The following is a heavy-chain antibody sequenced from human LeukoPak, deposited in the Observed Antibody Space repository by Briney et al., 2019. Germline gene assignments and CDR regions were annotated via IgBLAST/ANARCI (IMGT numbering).Heavy chain of an antibody. CDR1: GYTFTTFG. J-gene: IGHJ4*02. CDR3: ARDKGRAYSYGYVDY. V-gene: IGHV1-18*01. CDR2: ISPYNGNT. D-gene: IGHD5-18*01. Sequence: GASVKVSCKTSGYTFTTFGINWVRQAPGQGLERMGWISPYNGNTNYAQKLQGRVTMTTDTSTNTAYMELRSLRSDDTAVYYCARDKGRAYSYGYVDYWGQGTLVTVS.